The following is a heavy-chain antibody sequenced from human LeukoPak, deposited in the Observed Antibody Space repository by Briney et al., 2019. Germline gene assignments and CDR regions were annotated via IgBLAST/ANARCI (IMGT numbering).Heavy chain of an antibody. CDR2: ISYDGSNK. V-gene: IGHV3-30*04. CDR1: GFTFSSYA. D-gene: IGHD3-3*01. Sequence: GGSLRLSCAPTGFTFSSYAMHWVREAPGKALEWVAVISYDGSNKYYADSVKGRFTISRDNSKNTLYLQMNSLRAEDTAVYYCARSQLRRSYDSGGYYFDYWGQGTLVTVSS. J-gene: IGHJ4*02. CDR3: ARSQLRRSYDSGGYYFDY.